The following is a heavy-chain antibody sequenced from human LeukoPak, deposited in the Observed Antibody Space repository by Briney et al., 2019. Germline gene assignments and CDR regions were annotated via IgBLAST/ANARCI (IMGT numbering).Heavy chain of an antibody. J-gene: IGHJ4*02. Sequence: GGSLRLSCAASGLTFSSYAMHWVRQAPGKGLEWVAVISYDGSNKYYADSVKGRFTISRDNSKNTLYLQMNSLRAEDTAVYYCARDYDFWSGYYYYFDYWGQGTLVTVSS. CDR3: ARDYDFWSGYYYYFDY. CDR1: GLTFSSYA. CDR2: ISYDGSNK. V-gene: IGHV3-30-3*01. D-gene: IGHD3-3*01.